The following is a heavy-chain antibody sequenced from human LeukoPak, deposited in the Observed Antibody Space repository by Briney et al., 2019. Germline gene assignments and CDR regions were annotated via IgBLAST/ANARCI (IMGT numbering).Heavy chain of an antibody. CDR1: GGTFSSYA. J-gene: IGHJ6*02. CDR2: IIPILGIA. V-gene: IGHV1-69*04. D-gene: IGHD5-12*01. Sequence: VASVKVSCKASGGTFSSYAISWVRQAPGQGLEWMGRIIPILGIANYAQKFQGRVTITADKSTSTAYMELSSLRSEDTAVYYCARASDSGYDYYYYYGMDVWGQGTTVTVSS. CDR3: ARASDSGYDYYYYYGMDV.